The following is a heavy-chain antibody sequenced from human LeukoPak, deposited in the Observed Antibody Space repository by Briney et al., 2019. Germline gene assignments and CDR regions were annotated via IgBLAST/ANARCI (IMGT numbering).Heavy chain of an antibody. CDR1: GFTFSDYS. CDR3: ARDAGGRTQREGWFDP. Sequence: GGSLRLSCAASGFTFSDYSMNWVRQAPGKGLEWVTSTSSGSSWIYYADSVRGRFTISRDNAKNLLYLQMNSLRVEDTAIYYCARDAGGRTQREGWFDPWGQGTLVTVSS. V-gene: IGHV3-21*06. D-gene: IGHD1-1*01. CDR2: TSSGSSWI. J-gene: IGHJ5*02.